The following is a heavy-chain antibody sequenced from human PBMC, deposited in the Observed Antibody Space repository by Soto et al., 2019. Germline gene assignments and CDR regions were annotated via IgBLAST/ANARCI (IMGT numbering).Heavy chain of an antibody. J-gene: IGHJ3*02. D-gene: IGHD4-17*01. Sequence: PGGSLRLSCVASGFTFSIYAMSWVRQAPGKGLEWVSALNAGGDNTYYADSVKGRFTISRDNSMSVLYLQMNSLRIEDTAVYYCAHPRGYGVFDAYDIWGQGTMVTVSS. CDR1: GFTFSIYA. CDR3: AHPRGYGVFDAYDI. CDR2: LNAGGDNT. V-gene: IGHV3-23*01.